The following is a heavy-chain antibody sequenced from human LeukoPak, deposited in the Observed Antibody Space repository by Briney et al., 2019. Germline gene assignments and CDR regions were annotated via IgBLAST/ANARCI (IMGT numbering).Heavy chain of an antibody. D-gene: IGHD6-19*01. J-gene: IGHJ6*03. CDR2: IYYSGST. CDR3: ARDVVAVAGTVNYMDV. Sequence: SETLSLTCTVSGGSISSYYWSWIRQPPGKGLEWIGYIYYSGSTNYNPSLKSRVTISVDTSKNQFSLKLSSVTAADTAVYYCARDVVAVAGTVNYMDVWGKGTTVTVSS. V-gene: IGHV4-59*01. CDR1: GGSISSYY.